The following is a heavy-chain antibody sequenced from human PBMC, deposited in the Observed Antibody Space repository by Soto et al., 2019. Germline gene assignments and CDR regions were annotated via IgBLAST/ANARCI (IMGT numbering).Heavy chain of an antibody. CDR1: GYTFTGHD. Sequence: QVQLVQSGAELKKPGASVTVSCKASGYTFTGHDLHWVRQAPGQGLEWMGWIEANGGATKYARKFQGRVTMTRDTSTTTAYLELNSLRSDDTAVYFCARVGSYSDGSSYPYWGQGTLVTVSA. J-gene: IGHJ4*02. CDR2: IEANGGAT. CDR3: ARVGSYSDGSSYPY. V-gene: IGHV1-2*02. D-gene: IGHD6-6*01.